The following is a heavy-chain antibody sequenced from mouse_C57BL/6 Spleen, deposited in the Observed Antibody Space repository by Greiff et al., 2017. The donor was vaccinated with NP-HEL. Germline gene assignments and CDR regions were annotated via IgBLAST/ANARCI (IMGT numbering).Heavy chain of an antibody. J-gene: IGHJ2*01. Sequence: EVQLQQSGPVLVKPGASVKMSCKASGYTFTDYYMNWVKQSHGKSLEWIGVINPYNGGTSYNQKFKGKATLTVDESSSTAYMELNSLTSEDSAVYYCARGGSSGYVYFDYWGQGTTLTVSS. CDR3: ARGGSSGYVYFDY. V-gene: IGHV1-19*01. CDR1: GYTFTDYY. CDR2: INPYNGGT. D-gene: IGHD3-2*02.